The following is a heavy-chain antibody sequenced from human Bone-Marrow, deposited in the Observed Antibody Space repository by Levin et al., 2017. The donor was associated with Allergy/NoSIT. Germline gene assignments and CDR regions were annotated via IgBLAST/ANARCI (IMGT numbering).Heavy chain of an antibody. D-gene: IGHD3/OR15-3a*01. J-gene: IGHJ3*01. CDR2: IYYTGTT. CDR3: VGGLEDDRAGAVDL. CDR1: GVSISSSSYF. Sequence: SETLSLTCSVSGVSISSSSYFWSWIRQPPGEGLEWIGYIYYTGTTNYKPSLTSRVTISVDTSKNQFSLTLRSVSAADTGVYYCVGGLEDDRAGAVDLWGQGTLVTVSS. V-gene: IGHV4-30-4*01.